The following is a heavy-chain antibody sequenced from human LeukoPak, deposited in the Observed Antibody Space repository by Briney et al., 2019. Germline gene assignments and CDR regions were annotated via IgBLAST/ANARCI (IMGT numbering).Heavy chain of an antibody. CDR1: GLTFSDYY. D-gene: IGHD1-26*01. CDR3: ARGGSYRHYYYYYMDV. J-gene: IGHJ6*03. Sequence: GGSLRLSCAASGLTFSDYYMSWIPQAPGKGLEWVSYISSSGSTIYYADSVKGRFTISRDNAKNSLYLQMNSLRAEDTAVYYCARGGSYRHYYYYYMDVWGKGTTVTVSS. V-gene: IGHV3-11*04. CDR2: ISSSGSTI.